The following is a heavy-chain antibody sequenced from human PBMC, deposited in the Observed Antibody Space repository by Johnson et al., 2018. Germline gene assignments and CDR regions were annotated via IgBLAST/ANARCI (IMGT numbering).Heavy chain of an antibody. CDR1: GFTFSDYY. J-gene: IGHJ3*02. CDR3: ARGDDYLWWVGKRADAFGI. D-gene: IGHD3-16*01. V-gene: IGHV3-11*04. CDR2: LRAGGNTI. Sequence: QVQLVQSGGGLVKPGGSLRISCGASGFTFSDYYMSWHRQAPGKGLEWRSWLRAGGNTILYAYSVKGRVAISRDNAKNSFFLQRNGLRGEDAAVYYGARGDDYLWWVGKRADAFGIWGKWTIVTVSS.